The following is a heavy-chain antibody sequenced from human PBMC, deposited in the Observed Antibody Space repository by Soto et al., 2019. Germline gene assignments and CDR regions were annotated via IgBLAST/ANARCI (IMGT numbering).Heavy chain of an antibody. V-gene: IGHV3-15*07. CDR2: IKTSAGGGAT. CDR3: TTGWVEGI. D-gene: IGHD1-26*01. Sequence: EVQLVESAGGLVKPGGSLRLSCVASGFSFNEAWMNWVRQAPGEGLEWVGRIKTSAGGGATDYAAPVQGRFTISRDDSINALYLHMNSLRTEDTAIYYFTTGWVEGIWGQGTTVTVSS. CDR1: GFSFNEAW. J-gene: IGHJ6*02.